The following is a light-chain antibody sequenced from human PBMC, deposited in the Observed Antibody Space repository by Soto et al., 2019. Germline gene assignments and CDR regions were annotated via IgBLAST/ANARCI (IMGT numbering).Light chain of an antibody. CDR1: SSDVGSYNY. Sequence: QSVLTQPPSASGSPGQSVTISCTGTSSDVGSYNYVSWYQQQPGKAPKLMIYEVTKRRSGVPDRFSGSKSGNTASLTVSGLQAEDEADYYCSSYADSISVLFGGGTQLTVL. CDR3: SSYADSISVL. CDR2: EVT. V-gene: IGLV2-8*01. J-gene: IGLJ3*02.